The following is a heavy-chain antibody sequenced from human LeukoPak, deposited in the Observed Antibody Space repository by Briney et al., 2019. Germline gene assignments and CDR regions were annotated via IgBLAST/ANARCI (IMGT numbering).Heavy chain of an antibody. J-gene: IGHJ4*02. CDR3: ARLYCSRTSCYYTN. Sequence: PSETLSLTCTVSGGSVSSGSYYWRWIRQPPGTGLEWIGYIYYSGGTSYNPSLKSRVTISVDTSKNQFSLKLSSVTAADTAVYYCARLYCSRTSCYYTNWGQGTLVTVSS. CDR1: GGSVSSGSYY. D-gene: IGHD2-2*01. CDR2: IYYSGGT. V-gene: IGHV4-61*01.